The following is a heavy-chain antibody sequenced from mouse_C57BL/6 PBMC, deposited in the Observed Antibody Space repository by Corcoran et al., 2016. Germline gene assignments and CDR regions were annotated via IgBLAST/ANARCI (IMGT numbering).Heavy chain of an antibody. J-gene: IGHJ3*01. CDR1: GYSITSGYY. Sequence: DVQLQESGPGLVKPSQSLSLTCSVTGYSITSGYYWNWIRQFPGNKLEWMGYISYDGSNNYNPSLKNRISITRDTSKNQFFLLLNSVTTEDTATYYCARDWGYGSSYGAYWGQGTLVTVSA. V-gene: IGHV3-6*01. D-gene: IGHD1-1*01. CDR3: ARDWGYGSSYGAY. CDR2: ISYDGSN.